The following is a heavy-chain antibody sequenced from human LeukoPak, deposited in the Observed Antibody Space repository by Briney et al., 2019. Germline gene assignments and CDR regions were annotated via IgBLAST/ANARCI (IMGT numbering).Heavy chain of an antibody. J-gene: IGHJ4*02. CDR3: AKDRSSSTSCQFYY. D-gene: IGHD2-2*01. Sequence: GGTLRLSCAASGFTFSSYAMNWVRQAPGKGLEWVSVISGSGGSTYYADSVKGRFTISRDNSKNTLYLQMNSLRVEDTAVYYCAKDRSSSTSCQFYYWVQGTLVTVSS. CDR2: ISGSGGST. CDR1: GFTFSSYA. V-gene: IGHV3-23*01.